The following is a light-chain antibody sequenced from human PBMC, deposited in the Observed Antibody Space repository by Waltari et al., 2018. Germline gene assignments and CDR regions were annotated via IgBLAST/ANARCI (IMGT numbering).Light chain of an antibody. V-gene: IGKV1-39*01. CDR3: QQSYRIPRT. CDR2: AAS. CDR1: QGIANY. Sequence: DIQMTQSPSSLSASIGDRVTITCRASQGIANYLNWYQQKPGKAPNLLIYAASTLQSGVPSRFSGSGSGTDFTLTISSLQREDFGVYYCQQSYRIPRTFGQGTKVEIK. J-gene: IGKJ1*01.